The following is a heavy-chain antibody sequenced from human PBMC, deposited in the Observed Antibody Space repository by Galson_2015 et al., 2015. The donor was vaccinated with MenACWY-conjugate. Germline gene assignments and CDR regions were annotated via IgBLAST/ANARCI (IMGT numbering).Heavy chain of an antibody. V-gene: IGHV1-3*01. CDR3: ARDRIFVVAETYFDN. J-gene: IGHJ4*02. Sequence: SVKVSGKASGYSFTRYGMHWVRQAPGERLEWLGWINAGSGATKYSQKFQGRISISKDTSTNTGYMELSSLTSEDTAIYYCARDRIFVVAETYFDNWGRGTPVTVSS. CDR1: GYSFTRYG. CDR2: INAGSGAT. D-gene: IGHD2-15*01.